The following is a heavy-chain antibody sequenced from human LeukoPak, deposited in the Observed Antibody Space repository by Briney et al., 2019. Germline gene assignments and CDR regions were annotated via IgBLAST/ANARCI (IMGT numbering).Heavy chain of an antibody. CDR1: GGSISSYY. D-gene: IGHD3-10*01. Sequence: SETLSLTCTVSGGSISSYYWSWIRQPPGKGLEWIGEINHSGSTNYNPSLKSRVTISVDTSKNQFSLKLSSVTAADTAVYYCARAQALWHYYGSGSPFNYWGQGTLVTVSS. J-gene: IGHJ4*02. CDR2: INHSGST. V-gene: IGHV4-34*01. CDR3: ARAQALWHYYGSGSPFNY.